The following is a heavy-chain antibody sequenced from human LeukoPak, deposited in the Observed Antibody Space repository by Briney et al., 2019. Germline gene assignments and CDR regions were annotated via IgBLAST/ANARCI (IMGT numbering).Heavy chain of an antibody. J-gene: IGHJ6*02. CDR1: AGSVSNYY. CDR2: IYYSGST. D-gene: IGHD2-15*01. CDR3: ARVPKIEGAADYYYGLDV. V-gene: IGHV4-59*02. Sequence: SASLSPARTVSAGSVSNYYWSWIRRPPGKGREWIGYIYYSGSTTYNPSLKGQATLSVYTSKNHFSLRLSSVTAADTAVYYCARVPKIEGAADYYYGLDVWGQGGTVAVSS.